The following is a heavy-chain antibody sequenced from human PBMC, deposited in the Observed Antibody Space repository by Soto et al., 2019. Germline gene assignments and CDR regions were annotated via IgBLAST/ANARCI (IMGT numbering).Heavy chain of an antibody. CDR3: ARRAKIRVNSYYYGMDV. J-gene: IGHJ6*02. V-gene: IGHV4-59*01. CDR1: GGSISNYY. CDR2: IDDSGNT. Sequence: QVQLQESGPGLVKPSETLSLTCTVSGGSISNYYWSWIRQPPGKGLEWIGYIDDSGNTNYNPSLKSRVTISVDTSKNQFSLKLSSVTAADTAVYYCARRAKIRVNSYYYGMDVWGQGTTVTVSS. D-gene: IGHD5-12*01.